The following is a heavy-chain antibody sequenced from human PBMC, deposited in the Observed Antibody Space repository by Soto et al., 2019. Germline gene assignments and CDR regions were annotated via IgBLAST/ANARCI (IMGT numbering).Heavy chain of an antibody. CDR3: ARDLGSTTRSYSDY. D-gene: IGHD1-26*01. V-gene: IGHV1-2*04. CDR1: GYTFTGYY. CDR2: INPNSGGT. J-gene: IGHJ4*02. Sequence: ASVKVSCKASGYTFTGYYMHWVRQAPGQGLEWMGWINPNSGGTNYAQKFQGWVTMTRDTSISTAYMELSRLRSDDTAVYYCARDLGSTTRSYSDYWGQGTLVTVSS.